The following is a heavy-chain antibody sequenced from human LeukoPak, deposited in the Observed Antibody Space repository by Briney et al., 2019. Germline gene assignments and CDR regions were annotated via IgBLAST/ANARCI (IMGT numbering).Heavy chain of an antibody. CDR1: GGSFSGYY. V-gene: IGHV4-34*01. CDR3: ARVHSSSWYPNYYYYYGMDF. CDR2: INHSGST. D-gene: IGHD6-13*01. Sequence: PSETLSLTCAVYGGSFSGYYWSWIRQPPGKGLEWIGEINHSGSTNYNPSLKSRVTISVDTSKNQFSLKLSSVTAADTAVYYCARVHSSSWYPNYYYYYGMDFWGQGTTVTVSS. J-gene: IGHJ6*02.